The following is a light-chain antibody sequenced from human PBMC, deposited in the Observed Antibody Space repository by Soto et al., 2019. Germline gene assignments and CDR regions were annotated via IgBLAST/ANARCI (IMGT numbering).Light chain of an antibody. Sequence: DVQMTQSPSAMSASVGDRVTITCRASQDISRFVAWFQQKPGKAPERLIYDTSSLQPGVPSRFSGSGSGTEFTLAISGLQPKDFATYYCLQHNSYPYTFGQGTKLEIK. J-gene: IGKJ2*01. CDR1: QDISRF. V-gene: IGKV1-17*03. CDR3: LQHNSYPYT. CDR2: DTS.